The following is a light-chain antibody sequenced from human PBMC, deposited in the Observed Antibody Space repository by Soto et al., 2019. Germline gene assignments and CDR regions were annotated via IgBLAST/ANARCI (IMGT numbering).Light chain of an antibody. J-gene: IGLJ1*01. CDR3: SSYTSSSTLYV. V-gene: IGLV2-14*01. CDR1: SSDVGGYNY. Sequence: QSALTQPASVSGSPGQSITISCTGTSSDVGGYNYVSWYQQDPGKAPKLMIYEVSNRPSGVSNRFSGSKSGNTASLTISGLQAEDEADYYCSSYTSSSTLYVFGTGTKLTVL. CDR2: EVS.